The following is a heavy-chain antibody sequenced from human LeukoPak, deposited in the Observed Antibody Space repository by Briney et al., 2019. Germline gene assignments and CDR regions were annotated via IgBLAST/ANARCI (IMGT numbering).Heavy chain of an antibody. CDR1: GFTFSSHS. D-gene: IGHD6-19*01. Sequence: GGSLRLSCAASGFTFSSHSMNWVRQSPGKGLEWVSSISSGSSYIHHADSVKGRFTISRDNAKNSLYLQMNGLRAEDTAVYYCASHTSGWLVYWGQGTLVTVSS. V-gene: IGHV3-21*01. CDR3: ASHTSGWLVY. CDR2: ISSGSSYI. J-gene: IGHJ4*02.